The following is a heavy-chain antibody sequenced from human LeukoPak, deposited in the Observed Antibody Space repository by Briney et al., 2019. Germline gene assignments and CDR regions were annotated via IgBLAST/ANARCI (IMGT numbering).Heavy chain of an antibody. CDR1: GFTFSSYA. J-gene: IGHJ6*02. D-gene: IGHD3-3*01. CDR3: ASGNYDFWSGYPYGMDV. V-gene: IGHV3-30-3*01. Sequence: GGSLRLSCAASGFTFSSYAMHWVRQAPGKGLEWVAVISYDGSNKYYADSVKGRFTISRDNSKSTLYLQMNSLRAEDTAVYYCASGNYDFWSGYPYGMDVWGQGTTVTVSS. CDR2: ISYDGSNK.